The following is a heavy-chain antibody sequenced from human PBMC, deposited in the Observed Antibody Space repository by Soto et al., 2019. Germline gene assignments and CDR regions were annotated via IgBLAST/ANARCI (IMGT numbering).Heavy chain of an antibody. Sequence: QVQLVQSGAEEKKPGASVKVSCKASGYTFTTYAMHWVRQAPGQRLEWTGWINAGNCNTKYSQKFQGRVTITRDTSASTAYMELSSLRSEDTAVYYCASSSGYYYWDDYWGQGTLVTVSS. D-gene: IGHD3-22*01. V-gene: IGHV1-3*05. J-gene: IGHJ4*02. CDR3: ASSSGYYYWDDY. CDR2: INAGNCNT. CDR1: GYTFTTYA.